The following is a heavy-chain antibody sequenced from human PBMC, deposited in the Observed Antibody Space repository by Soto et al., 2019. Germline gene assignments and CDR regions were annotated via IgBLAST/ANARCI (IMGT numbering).Heavy chain of an antibody. Sequence: VSGPTLVNPTQTLTLTCTFSGVSLSTSGMCVSWIRQPPGKALEWLALIDWDDDKYYSTSLKTRLTISKDTSKNQVVITMTKMDPVDTATYYCARCGFGELLSWGQGTLVTVSS. V-gene: IGHV2-70*01. CDR3: ARCGFGELLS. CDR2: IDWDDDK. D-gene: IGHD3-10*01. J-gene: IGHJ4*02. CDR1: GVSLSTSGMC.